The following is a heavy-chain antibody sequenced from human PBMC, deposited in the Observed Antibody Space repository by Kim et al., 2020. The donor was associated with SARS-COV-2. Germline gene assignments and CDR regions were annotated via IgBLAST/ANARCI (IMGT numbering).Heavy chain of an antibody. D-gene: IGHD1-20*01. CDR2: T. J-gene: IGHJ4*02. CDR3: ARDGGEVSTDY. V-gene: IGHV3-74*01. Sequence: TSYADSVKGRFTISRDNAKNTLYLQMNSLRAEDTAVYYCARDGGEVSTDYWGQGTLVTVSS.